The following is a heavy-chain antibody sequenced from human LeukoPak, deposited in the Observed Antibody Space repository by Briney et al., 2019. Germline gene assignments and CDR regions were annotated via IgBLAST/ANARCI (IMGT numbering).Heavy chain of an antibody. CDR2: IKKDGSEK. V-gene: IGHV3-7*03. CDR3: AREMATTPGAFDI. Sequence: GGSLRLSCAASGFIFSSSWMSWVRQAPGKGLEWVANIKKDGSEKYYVDSVRGRFTISRDNAKKSLYLQMNSLRVEDTAVYYCAREMATTPGAFDIWGQGTMVTVSS. CDR1: GFIFSSSW. D-gene: IGHD5-24*01. J-gene: IGHJ3*02.